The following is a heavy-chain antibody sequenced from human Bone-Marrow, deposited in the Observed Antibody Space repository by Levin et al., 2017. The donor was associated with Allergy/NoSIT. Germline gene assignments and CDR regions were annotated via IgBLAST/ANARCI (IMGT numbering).Heavy chain of an antibody. CDR3: ARGGPWLVAPHDY. J-gene: IGHJ4*02. V-gene: IGHV3-30*03. CDR2: ISSDGSET. Sequence: VGSLRLSCVGSGFTFRDYSMHWVRQFPGKGLEWVALISSDGSETYYGDFVRGRFTISRDDSRATVSLQMKSLTPEDTAVYYCARGGPWLVAPHDYWGQGTAVTVAS. CDR1: GFTFRDYS. D-gene: IGHD6-19*01.